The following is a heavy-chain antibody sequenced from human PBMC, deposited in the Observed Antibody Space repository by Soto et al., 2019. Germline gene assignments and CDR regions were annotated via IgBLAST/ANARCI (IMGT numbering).Heavy chain of an antibody. Sequence: SETLSLTCTVSGGSISSGGYYWSWIRQHPGKGLEWIGYIYYSGSTYYNPSLKSRVTISVDTSKNQFSLKLSSVTAADTAVYYCARVADYYDSSGFFDYWGQGTLVTVSS. J-gene: IGHJ4*02. D-gene: IGHD3-22*01. CDR1: GGSISSGGYY. CDR2: IYYSGST. V-gene: IGHV4-31*03. CDR3: ARVADYYDSSGFFDY.